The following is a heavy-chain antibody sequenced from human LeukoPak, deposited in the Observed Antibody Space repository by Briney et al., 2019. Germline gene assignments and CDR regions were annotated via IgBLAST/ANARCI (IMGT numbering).Heavy chain of an antibody. CDR3: ARENLYYDSSGYIGY. Sequence: GGSLRLSCAASGFTVSSNYMSWVRQAPGKGLEWVSVIYSGGSTYYADSVKGRFTISRDNSKNTLYLQMNSLRAEDTAVYYCARENLYYDSSGYIGYWGQGTLVTVSS. CDR1: GFTVSSNY. D-gene: IGHD3-22*01. J-gene: IGHJ4*02. V-gene: IGHV3-66*01. CDR2: IYSGGST.